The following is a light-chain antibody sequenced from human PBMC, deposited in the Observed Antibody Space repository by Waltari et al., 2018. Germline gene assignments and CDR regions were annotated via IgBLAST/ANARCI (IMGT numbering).Light chain of an antibody. CDR1: QTLNRW. V-gene: IGKV1-5*03. Sequence: DIQMTQSPSTLSASVGDRVTITCRASQTLNRWLAWYQQKPGKPPKLLLYKASTLQSGVPSRFSGSDSGTQFALTITGLQAEDFATYYCQQYHSYPYTFGQGTKLEIK. CDR2: KAS. CDR3: QQYHSYPYT. J-gene: IGKJ2*01.